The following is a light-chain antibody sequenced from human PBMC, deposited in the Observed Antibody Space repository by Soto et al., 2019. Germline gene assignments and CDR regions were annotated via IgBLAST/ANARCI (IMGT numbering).Light chain of an antibody. CDR1: QSVSSY. Sequence: EIVLTQSPATLSLSPGERATLSCRASQSVSSYLAWYQQKPGQAPRLLIYDSSNRATGIPARFSGSGSGTDFTLTISSRVPEDFAVYYCQQRSNWPPTFGGGTKVEIK. V-gene: IGKV3-11*01. J-gene: IGKJ4*01. CDR3: QQRSNWPPT. CDR2: DSS.